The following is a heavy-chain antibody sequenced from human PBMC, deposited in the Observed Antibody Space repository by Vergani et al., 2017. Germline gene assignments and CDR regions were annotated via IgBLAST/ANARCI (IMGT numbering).Heavy chain of an antibody. CDR2: ISGSGDST. V-gene: IGHV3-23*01. CDR1: GFTFSSYA. J-gene: IGHJ4*02. D-gene: IGHD2-15*01. Sequence: EVQLLESGGGLVQPGGSLRLSCAASGFTFSSYAMSWVRQAPGKGLEWVSAISGSGDSTYYADSVKGRFTISRDTSKNTLYLQMNSLRAEDTAVYYCAKDRSVYCSGGSCYSGTDYWGQGTLVTVSS. CDR3: AKDRSVYCSGGSCYSGTDY.